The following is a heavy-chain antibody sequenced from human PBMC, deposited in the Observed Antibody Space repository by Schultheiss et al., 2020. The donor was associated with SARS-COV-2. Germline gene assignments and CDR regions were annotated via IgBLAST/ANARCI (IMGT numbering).Heavy chain of an antibody. CDR3: ARRGLYYDTLDV. V-gene: IGHV3-30*14. J-gene: IGHJ3*01. Sequence: GGSLRLSCAASGFTFSKAWMSWVRQAPGKGLEWVAVISHDGSYKYHGNSVKDRFTISRDISKNTVHLQMNSLRPDDTAVYYCARRGLYYDTLDVWGQGTMVTVSS. CDR1: GFTFSKAW. CDR2: ISHDGSYK. D-gene: IGHD3-10*01.